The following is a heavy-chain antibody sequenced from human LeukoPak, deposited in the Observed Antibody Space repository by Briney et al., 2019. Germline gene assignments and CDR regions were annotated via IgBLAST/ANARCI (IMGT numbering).Heavy chain of an antibody. D-gene: IGHD2-15*01. V-gene: IGHV4-39*01. Sequence: SETLSLTCTVSGGSISSSSYYWGWIRQPPGKGLEWIGSIYYSGSTYYNPSLKSRVTISVDTSKLHFSLKLGSVTAADTAVYYCARPWYCSGGSCYYAFDIWGQGTMVTVSS. CDR1: GGSISSSSYY. CDR2: IYYSGST. CDR3: ARPWYCSGGSCYYAFDI. J-gene: IGHJ3*02.